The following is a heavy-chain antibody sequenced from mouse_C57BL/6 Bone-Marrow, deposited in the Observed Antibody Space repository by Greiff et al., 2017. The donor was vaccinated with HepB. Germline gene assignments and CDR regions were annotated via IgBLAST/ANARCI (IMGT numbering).Heavy chain of an antibody. CDR2: IHPNSGST. V-gene: IGHV1-64*01. CDR3: AIKLGPWFAY. Sequence: QVQLKQPGAELVKPGASVKLSCKASGYTFTSYWMHWVKQRPGQGLEWIGMIHPNSGSTNYNEKFKSKATLTVDKSSSTAYMQLSSLTSEDSAVYYCAIKLGPWFAYWGQGTLVTVSA. CDR1: GYTFTSYW. D-gene: IGHD4-1*01. J-gene: IGHJ3*01.